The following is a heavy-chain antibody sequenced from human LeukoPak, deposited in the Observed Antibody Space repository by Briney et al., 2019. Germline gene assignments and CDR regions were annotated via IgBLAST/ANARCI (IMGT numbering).Heavy chain of an antibody. CDR2: IYYSGST. CDR3: ARAISYYYDSSGSSSYFDY. Sequence: SETLSLTCTVSGGSISSSNYYWGWIRQPPGKGLEWIGNIYYSGSTYYNPSLKSRATISVDTSKNQFSLRLSSVTAADTAVYYCARAISYYYDSSGSSSYFDYWGQGTLVTVSS. V-gene: IGHV4-39*07. J-gene: IGHJ4*02. CDR1: GGSISSSNYY. D-gene: IGHD3-22*01.